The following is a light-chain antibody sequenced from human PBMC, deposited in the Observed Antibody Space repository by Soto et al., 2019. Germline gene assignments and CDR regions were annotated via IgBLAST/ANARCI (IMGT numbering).Light chain of an antibody. V-gene: IGLV2-23*01. CDR1: SSDVGSYNL. Sequence: QSVLTQPASVSGSPGQSITISCTGTSSDVGSYNLVSWYQQQPGKAPKLMIYEGSKRPSGVANRYSGSKSGNTASLTICGLQAEDEADYYCCSYAGSSTHVVFRGGTKLTVL. J-gene: IGLJ2*01. CDR3: CSYAGSSTHVV. CDR2: EGS.